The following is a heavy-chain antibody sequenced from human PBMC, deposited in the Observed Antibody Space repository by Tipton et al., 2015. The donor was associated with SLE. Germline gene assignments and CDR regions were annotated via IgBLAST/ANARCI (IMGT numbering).Heavy chain of an antibody. D-gene: IGHD2-15*01. CDR2: INHRGST. CDR3: ARHPIVVVVAATGGNWFDP. J-gene: IGHJ5*02. V-gene: IGHV4-39*01. Sequence: TLSLTCAVYGGSISSSSSYYWAWIRQPPGKGVEWIGEINHRGSTNYNPSLKSRVTISVDTSKNQFSLKLSSVTAADTAVYYCARHPIVVVVAATGGNWFDPWGQGTLVTVSS. CDR1: GGSISSSSSYY.